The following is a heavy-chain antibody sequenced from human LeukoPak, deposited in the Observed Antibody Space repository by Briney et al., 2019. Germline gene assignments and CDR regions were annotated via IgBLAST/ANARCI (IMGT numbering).Heavy chain of an antibody. CDR1: GGSISSSSYY. J-gene: IGHJ4*02. D-gene: IGHD6-6*01. CDR3: ARRGYSSSSPIDY. V-gene: IGHV4-39*01. CDR2: IYYSGST. Sequence: SETLSLTCTVSGGSISSSSYYWGWIRQPPGKGLVWIGSIYYSGSTYYNPSLKSRVTISVDTSKNQFSLKLSSVTAADTAVYYCARRGYSSSSPIDYWGQGTLVTVSS.